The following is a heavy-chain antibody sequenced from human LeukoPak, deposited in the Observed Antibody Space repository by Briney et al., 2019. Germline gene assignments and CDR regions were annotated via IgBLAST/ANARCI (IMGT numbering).Heavy chain of an antibody. D-gene: IGHD4-17*01. CDR2: SDPEDGET. CDR3: ATGDYGDYGY. CDR1: GYTLTELS. V-gene: IGHV1-24*01. Sequence: GASVKVSCKVSGYTLTELSMHWVRQAPGTGLEWMGGSDPEDGETIYAQKFQGRVTMTEDTSTDTAYMELSSLRSEDTAVYYCATGDYGDYGYWGQGTLVTVSS. J-gene: IGHJ4*02.